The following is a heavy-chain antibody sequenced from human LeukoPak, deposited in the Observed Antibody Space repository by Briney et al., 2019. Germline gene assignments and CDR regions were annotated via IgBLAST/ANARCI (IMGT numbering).Heavy chain of an antibody. Sequence: GGSLRLSCAAAGFTFSNYAMTWVRQAPGKGLEWVSSISGSGGSTYYADSVKGRFTISRDNSKNTLYLQMNSLRPEDTAVYYCAKAFIGAAAGTYFDIWGQGTMVTVSS. J-gene: IGHJ3*02. D-gene: IGHD6-13*01. CDR3: AKAFIGAAAGTYFDI. V-gene: IGHV3-23*01. CDR2: ISGSGGST. CDR1: GFTFSNYA.